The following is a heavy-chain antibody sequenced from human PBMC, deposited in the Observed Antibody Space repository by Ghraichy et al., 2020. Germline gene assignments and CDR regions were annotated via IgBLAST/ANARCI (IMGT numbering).Heavy chain of an antibody. V-gene: IGHV3-7*03. J-gene: IGHJ5*02. D-gene: IGHD6-19*01. CDR2: IKQDGSET. CDR1: GFTFKKHW. CDR3: ARGGGWLSDR. Sequence: GGSLRLSCAASGFTFKKHWMNWVRQAPGKALEWVAIIKQDGSETHYVDSVKGRFTISRDNAQNSLYLQMKFLRAEDTAVYYCARGGGWLSDRWGQGTLVTVSS.